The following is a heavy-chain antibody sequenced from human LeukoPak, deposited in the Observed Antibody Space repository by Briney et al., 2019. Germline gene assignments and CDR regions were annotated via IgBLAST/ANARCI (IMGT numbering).Heavy chain of an antibody. CDR2: IIPILGIA. J-gene: IGHJ3*02. Sequence: SVKVSCKASGGTFSSYAISWVRQAPGQGLEWMGRIIPILGIANYAQKFQGRVTITADKSTSTAYMELSSLRSEDTAVYYCASGYDSFSAFDIWGQGTMVTVPS. CDR3: ASGYDSFSAFDI. D-gene: IGHD5-12*01. V-gene: IGHV1-69*04. CDR1: GGTFSSYA.